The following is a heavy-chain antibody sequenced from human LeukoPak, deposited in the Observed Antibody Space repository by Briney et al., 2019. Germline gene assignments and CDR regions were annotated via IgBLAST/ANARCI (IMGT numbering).Heavy chain of an antibody. CDR1: GYTFTSYG. J-gene: IGHJ4*02. D-gene: IGHD4-17*01. CDR2: ISAYNGNT. CDR3: ARSGHDYGDSSARFDY. Sequence: ASVKVSCKASGYTFTSYGISWVRQAPGQGLEWMGWISAYNGNTNYAQKLQGRVTMTTDTSTSTAYMELRSQRSDDTAVYYCARSGHDYGDSSARFDYWGQGTLVTVSS. V-gene: IGHV1-18*01.